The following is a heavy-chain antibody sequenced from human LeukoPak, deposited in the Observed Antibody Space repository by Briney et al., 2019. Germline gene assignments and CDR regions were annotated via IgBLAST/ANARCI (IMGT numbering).Heavy chain of an antibody. Sequence: GGSLKLSCAASGFTFSSNYMSGVRQAPGKGLGWVSVIYSGGSTYYADSVKGRFTISRDNSKNTLYLQMNSLRAEDTAVYYCARDGQRGYSYGYDDWGQGTLVTVSS. D-gene: IGHD5-18*01. J-gene: IGHJ4*02. CDR3: ARDGQRGYSYGYDD. V-gene: IGHV3-53*01. CDR1: GFTFSSNY. CDR2: IYSGGST.